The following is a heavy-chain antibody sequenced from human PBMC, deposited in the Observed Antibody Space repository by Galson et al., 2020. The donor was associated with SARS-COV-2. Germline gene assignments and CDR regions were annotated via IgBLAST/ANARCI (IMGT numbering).Heavy chain of an antibody. CDR1: GGSVTNSY. Sequence: SETLSLTCAVSGGSVTNSYWSWIRQPAGKELEWIGRVHSSGSTNFHPSLKSRATLSIDTSNNHFSLRLNSVTAADTALYYCARAVWYGNYIGYCDLWGRGTLGAVSS. CDR2: VHSSGST. J-gene: IGHJ2*01. D-gene: IGHD3-3*01. V-gene: IGHV4-4*07. CDR3: ARAVWYGNYIGYCDL.